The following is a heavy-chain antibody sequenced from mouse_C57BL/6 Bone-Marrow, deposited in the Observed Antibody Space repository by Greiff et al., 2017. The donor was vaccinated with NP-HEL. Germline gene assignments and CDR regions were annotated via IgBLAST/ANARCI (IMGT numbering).Heavy chain of an antibody. D-gene: IGHD1-1*01. J-gene: IGHJ3*01. CDR1: GFTFSSYT. V-gene: IGHV5-9*01. CDR2: ISGGGGNT. CDR3: ARIYYYGSSPFAY. Sequence: EVMLVESGGGLVKPGGSLKLSCAASGFTFSSYTMSWVRQTPEQRLEWVATISGGGGNTYYPDSVKGRFTISRDNAKNTLYLQMSSLRSEDTALYYCARIYYYGSSPFAYWGQGTLVTVSA.